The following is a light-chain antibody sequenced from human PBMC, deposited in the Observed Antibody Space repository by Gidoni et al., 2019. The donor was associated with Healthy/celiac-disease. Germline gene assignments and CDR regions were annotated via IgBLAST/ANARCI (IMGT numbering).Light chain of an antibody. CDR2: DAS. V-gene: IGKV3-11*01. CDR1: QSVSSY. J-gene: IGKJ3*01. Sequence: EIVLTQSPATLSLSPRERATLSCRASQSVSSYLAWYQQKPGQAPRLLIYDASNRATGIPARFSGSGSGTDFTLTISSLEPEDFAVYYCQQRSNKFTFGPGTKVDIK. CDR3: QQRSNKFT.